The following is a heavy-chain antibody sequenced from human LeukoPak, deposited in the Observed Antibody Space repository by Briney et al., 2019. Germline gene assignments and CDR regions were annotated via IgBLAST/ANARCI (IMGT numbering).Heavy chain of an antibody. CDR2: ISGSGGST. CDR1: GFIFNKHA. D-gene: IGHD6-13*01. J-gene: IGHJ4*02. V-gene: IGHV3-23*01. Sequence: PGGSLRLSCAASGFIFNKHAMSWVRQAPGKGLEWVSAISGSGGSTYYADSVKGRFTISRDNSKNTLYLQMNSLRAEDTAVYYCAKEIAAAGTDYFDYWGQGTLVTVSS. CDR3: AKEIAAAGTDYFDY.